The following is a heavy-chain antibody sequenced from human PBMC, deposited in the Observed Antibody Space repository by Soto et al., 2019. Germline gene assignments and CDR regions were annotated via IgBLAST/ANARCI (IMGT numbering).Heavy chain of an antibody. CDR3: ARANVAASFDP. D-gene: IGHD2-15*01. Sequence: ASVTVSWTASGYSFTSCGMRWVRQAPGQGLEWMGWISAYNGNTNYAQKLQGRVTMTTDTSTSTAYMELRSLRSDDTAVYYCARANVAASFDPWGQGTLVTVSS. CDR1: GYSFTSCG. CDR2: ISAYNGNT. J-gene: IGHJ5*02. V-gene: IGHV1-18*01.